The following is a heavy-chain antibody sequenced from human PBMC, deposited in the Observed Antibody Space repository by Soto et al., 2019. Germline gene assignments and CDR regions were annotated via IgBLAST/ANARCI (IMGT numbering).Heavy chain of an antibody. CDR2: IKQDGSEK. Sequence: EVQLVESGGGLVQPGGSLRLSCAASGFTFSSYWMSWVRQAPGKGLEWVANIKQDGSEKYYVDSVKGRFTISRDNAKNSLYLQMNSLRAEDTAVYYCARDLDYYGSGSRNWFDPWGQGTLVTVSS. CDR1: GFTFSSYW. D-gene: IGHD3-10*01. J-gene: IGHJ5*02. V-gene: IGHV3-7*01. CDR3: ARDLDYYGSGSRNWFDP.